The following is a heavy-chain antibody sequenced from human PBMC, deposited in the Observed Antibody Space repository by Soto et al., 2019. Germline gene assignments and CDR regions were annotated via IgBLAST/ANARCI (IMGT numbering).Heavy chain of an antibody. CDR3: ARRASR. J-gene: IGHJ3*01. CDR1: GFKFKNYG. Sequence: GGSLRLSCGVSGFKFKNYGMHWLRQAPGKGLEWVAVIAFDGSEKFYSDSVEGRFSISRDDSKDTLHLQMTGLTREDTAMYFCARRASRWGQGTMVTVSS. D-gene: IGHD1-26*01. V-gene: IGHV3-30*03. CDR2: IAFDGSEK.